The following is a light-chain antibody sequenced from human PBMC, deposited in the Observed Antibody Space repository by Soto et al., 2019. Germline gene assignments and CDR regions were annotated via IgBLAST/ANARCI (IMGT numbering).Light chain of an antibody. CDR3: QQYGNSPIT. CDR1: ERIYSAY. J-gene: IGKJ5*01. CDR2: GTS. V-gene: IGKV3-20*01. Sequence: VLTQSPGTLSLSRGERATLSCRAIERIYSAYLGWYQQKPGQAPRLLIYGTSSRATGIPDRFSGSGSGTDFTLTISRLEPEDFAVYYCQQYGNSPITFGQGTRLEIK.